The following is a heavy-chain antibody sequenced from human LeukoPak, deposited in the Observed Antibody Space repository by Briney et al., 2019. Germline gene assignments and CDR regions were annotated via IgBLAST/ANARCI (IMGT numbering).Heavy chain of an antibody. CDR1: GYIFTGYY. CDR3: ATISRNDSFDI. Sequence: GASVKVSCKASGYIFTGYYMHWGRQAPGQGLEWMGWINPNSGGTNYAQKFQGRVTMTRDTSITTAYMELSRLRSDDTAVYYCATISRNDSFDIWGQGTMVTVSS. J-gene: IGHJ3*02. V-gene: IGHV1-2*02. D-gene: IGHD1-14*01. CDR2: INPNSGGT.